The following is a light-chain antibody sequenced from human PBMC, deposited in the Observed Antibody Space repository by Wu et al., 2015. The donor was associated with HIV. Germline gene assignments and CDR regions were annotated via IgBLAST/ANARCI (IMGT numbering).Light chain of an antibody. V-gene: IGKV3-20*01. CDR2: GAS. CDR1: QSISNSY. Sequence: EIVLTQSPGTLSLSPGERATLSCRATQSISNSYLAWYQQKPGQGPRLLIYGASKRATGIPDRFSGRGSGTDFTLTISRLEPEDFAVYYCQRYGSSPWTFGQGTKVEIK. J-gene: IGKJ1*01. CDR3: QRYGSSPWT.